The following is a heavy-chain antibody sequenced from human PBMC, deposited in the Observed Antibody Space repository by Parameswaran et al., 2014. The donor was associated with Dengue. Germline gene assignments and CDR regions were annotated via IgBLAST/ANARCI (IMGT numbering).Heavy chain of an antibody. CDR3: ARDPEWLRSLGPQDAFDI. V-gene: IGHV1-18*01. J-gene: IGHJ3*02. D-gene: IGHD5-12*01. CDR2: ISAYNGNT. Sequence: WVRQAPGQGLEWMGWISAYNGNTNYAQKLQGRVTMTTDTSTSTAYMELRSLRSDDTAVYYCARDPEWLRSLGPQDAFDIWGQGTMVTVSS.